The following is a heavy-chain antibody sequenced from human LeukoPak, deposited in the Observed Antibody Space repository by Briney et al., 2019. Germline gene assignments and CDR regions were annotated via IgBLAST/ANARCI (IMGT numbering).Heavy chain of an antibody. CDR3: ARDSPYGDYIYY. Sequence: GASVKVSCKASGGTFSSYAISWVRQAPGQGLEWMGRIISILGIANYAQKFQGRVTITADKSTSTAYMELSSLRSEDTAVYYCARDSPYGDYIYYWGQGTLVTVSS. CDR1: GGTFSSYA. V-gene: IGHV1-69*04. D-gene: IGHD4-17*01. CDR2: IISILGIA. J-gene: IGHJ4*02.